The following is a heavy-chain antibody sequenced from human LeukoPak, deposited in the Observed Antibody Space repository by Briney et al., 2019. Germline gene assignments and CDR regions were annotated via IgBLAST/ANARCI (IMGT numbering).Heavy chain of an antibody. CDR3: ARDSERPPYYYYYMDV. CDR2: IYNIGST. CDR1: GGSISSYH. D-gene: IGHD3-10*01. V-gene: IGHV4-4*07. Sequence: SETLSLTCNVSGGSISSYHWSWIRQPAGKGLEWVGRIYNIGSTNYNPSLKSRVFISVDKSKNLLSLKLISVTAADTAVYFCARDSERPPYYYYYMDVWSRGTTVTVSS. J-gene: IGHJ6*03.